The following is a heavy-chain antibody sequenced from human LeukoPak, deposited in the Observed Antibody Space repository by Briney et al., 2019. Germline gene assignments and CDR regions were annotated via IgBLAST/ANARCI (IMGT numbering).Heavy chain of an antibody. D-gene: IGHD3-22*01. J-gene: IGHJ4*02. CDR3: ARGRFNYDDSGYSSFYH. Sequence: GGSLRLSCAASGFTFDDYAMHWVRQAPGKGLEWVSGISRNSGSIGYADSVKGRFTISRDNAKTSLYLQMNSLRAEDTAVYYCARGRFNYDDSGYSSFYHWGQGTLVTVSS. V-gene: IGHV3-9*01. CDR1: GFTFDDYA. CDR2: ISRNSGSI.